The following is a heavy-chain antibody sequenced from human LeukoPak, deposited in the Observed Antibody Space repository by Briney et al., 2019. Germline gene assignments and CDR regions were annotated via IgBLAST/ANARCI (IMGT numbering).Heavy chain of an antibody. V-gene: IGHV3-23*01. J-gene: IGHJ1*01. CDR1: GFTFSNYA. Sequence: GGSLRLYGAASGFTFSNYAMVWARQTPGKRLEWVSAIRGSGVGTDYADSVKGRFTISRDNSKRTLFLQMNSLIVEDTAVYYCGREPNGDYVGDFSFQRWGQGALVTVSS. CDR3: GREPNGDYVGDFSFQR. D-gene: IGHD4-17*01. CDR2: IRGSGVGT.